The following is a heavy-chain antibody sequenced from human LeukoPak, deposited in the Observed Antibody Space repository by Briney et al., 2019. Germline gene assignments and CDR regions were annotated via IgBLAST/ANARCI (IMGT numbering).Heavy chain of an antibody. V-gene: IGHV3-48*03. J-gene: IGHJ4*02. CDR3: AKGMLEYSMLEIDY. D-gene: IGHD6-6*01. CDR2: ISSSGSTI. CDR1: GFTFSSYE. Sequence: PGGSLRLSCAASGFTFSSYEMNWVRQAPGKGLEWVSYISSSGSTIYYADSVKGRFTISRDNSKNSLYLQMNSLRTEDTALYYCAKGMLEYSMLEIDYWGQGTLVTVSS.